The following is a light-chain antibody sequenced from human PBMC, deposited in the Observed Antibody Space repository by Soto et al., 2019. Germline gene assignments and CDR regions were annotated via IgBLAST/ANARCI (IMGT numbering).Light chain of an antibody. V-gene: IGKV3-11*01. CDR3: QQRSDWPLT. J-gene: IGKJ4*01. Sequence: EIVLTQSPATLSLSPGERATLSCRASQSVSSYLACYQQKPGQAPRLLIYDASNRATGIPARFSGSGSGTDFTLTISSLEPEDFAVYYCQQRSDWPLTFGGGTKVDI. CDR2: DAS. CDR1: QSVSSY.